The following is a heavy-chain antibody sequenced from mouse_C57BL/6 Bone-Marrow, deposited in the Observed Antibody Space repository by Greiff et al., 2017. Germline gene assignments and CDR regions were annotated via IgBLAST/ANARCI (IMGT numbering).Heavy chain of an antibody. J-gene: IGHJ2*01. CDR2: IDPSDSYT. D-gene: IGHD3-2*02. CDR1: GYTFTSYW. CDR3: AGGDSSGDLYDFDY. V-gene: IGHV1-69*01. Sequence: QVQLQQPGAELVMPGASVKLSCKASGYTFTSYWMHWVKQRPGQGLEWIGEIDPSDSYTNYNQKFKGKSTLTVDKSSSTAYMQLSSLTSEDSAVYYCAGGDSSGDLYDFDYWGQGTTLTVSS.